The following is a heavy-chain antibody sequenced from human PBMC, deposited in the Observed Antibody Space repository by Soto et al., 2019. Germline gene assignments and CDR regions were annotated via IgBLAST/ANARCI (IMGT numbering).Heavy chain of an antibody. CDR2: IYYSGST. CDR1: GGSISSSSYY. V-gene: IGHV4-39*01. CDR3: ARQAPGGLEWLLPNFDY. Sequence: SETLSLTCTVSGGSISSSSYYWGWIRQPPGKGLEWIGSIYYSGSTYYNPSLKSRVTISVDTSKNQFSLKLSSVTATDTAVYYCARQAPGGLEWLLPNFDYWGQGTLVTVSS. J-gene: IGHJ4*02. D-gene: IGHD3-3*01.